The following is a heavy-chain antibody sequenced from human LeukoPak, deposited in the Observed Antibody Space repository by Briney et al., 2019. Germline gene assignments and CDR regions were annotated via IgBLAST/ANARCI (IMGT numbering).Heavy chain of an antibody. V-gene: IGHV1-18*01. CDR1: GYTFTSYG. J-gene: IGHJ2*01. CDR2: ISAYNGNT. D-gene: IGHD1-7*01. Sequence: ASVKVSCKASGYTFTSYGISWVRQAPGQGLEWMGWISAYNGNTNYAQKFQGRVTMTEDTSTDTAYMELSSLRSEDTAVYYCATENWNCARSDWYFDLWGRGTLVTVSS. CDR3: ATENWNCARSDWYFDL.